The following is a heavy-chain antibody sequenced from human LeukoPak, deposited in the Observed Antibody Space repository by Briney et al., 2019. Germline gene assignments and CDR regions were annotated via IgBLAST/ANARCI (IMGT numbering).Heavy chain of an antibody. J-gene: IGHJ4*02. CDR2: ISSTSSYI. CDR1: GFTFSSYG. Sequence: PGRSLRLSCAASGFTFSSYGMHWVRQAPGKGLEWVSSISSTSSYIYYADSVKGRFTISRDNAQKSLYLQMNSLRAEDTAVYYCARVGYSSGWYFDYWGQGTLVTVSS. D-gene: IGHD6-19*01. V-gene: IGHV3-21*01. CDR3: ARVGYSSGWYFDY.